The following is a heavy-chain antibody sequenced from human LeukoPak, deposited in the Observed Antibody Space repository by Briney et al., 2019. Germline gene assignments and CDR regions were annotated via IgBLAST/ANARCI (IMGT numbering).Heavy chain of an antibody. Sequence: PSETLSLTCTVSGGSISSYYWSWIRQPPGKGLEWIGYIYYSGSTNYNPSLKSRVTISVDTSKNQFSLKLSSVTAADTAVYYCARHPVWSSSAQGWFDPWGQGTLVTVSS. CDR2: IYYSGST. D-gene: IGHD1-26*01. CDR3: ARHPVWSSSAQGWFDP. J-gene: IGHJ5*02. CDR1: GGSISSYY. V-gene: IGHV4-59*08.